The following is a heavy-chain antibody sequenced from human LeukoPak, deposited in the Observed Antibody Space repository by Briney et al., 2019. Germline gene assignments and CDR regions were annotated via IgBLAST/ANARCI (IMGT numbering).Heavy chain of an antibody. CDR2: IIPIFGTA. CDR1: GGTFSSYA. D-gene: IGHD1-7*01. J-gene: IGHJ4*02. CDR3: ARDPNYERFDY. Sequence: ASVKVSCKASGGTFSSYAISWVRQAPGQGLEWMGGIIPIFGTANYAQKFQGRVTITADESTSTAYVELSSLRSEDTAVYYCARDPNYERFDYWGQGTLVTVSS. V-gene: IGHV1-69*13.